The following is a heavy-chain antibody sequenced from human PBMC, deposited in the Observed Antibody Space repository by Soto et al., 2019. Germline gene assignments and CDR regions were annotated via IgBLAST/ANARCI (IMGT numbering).Heavy chain of an antibody. D-gene: IGHD2-15*01. Sequence: LSLTCAVYGGSFSGYYWSWIRQPPGKGLEWIGEINHSGSTNYNPSLKSRVTISVDTSKNQFSLKLSSVTAADTAVYYCARGSTGGRSYYYGMDVWGQGTTVTVSS. CDR3: ARGSTGGRSYYYGMDV. CDR1: GGSFSGYY. CDR2: INHSGST. V-gene: IGHV4-34*01. J-gene: IGHJ6*02.